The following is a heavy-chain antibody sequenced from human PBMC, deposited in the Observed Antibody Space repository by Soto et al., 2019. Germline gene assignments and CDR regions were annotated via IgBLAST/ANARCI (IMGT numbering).Heavy chain of an antibody. CDR3: ARPNWNSRGGVYNL. CDR1: GFTFGDFY. J-gene: IGHJ4*02. Sequence: QARLVESGGGLVEPGGSLRLSCTASGFTFGDFYMMWFRQAPGRGLEWISYITKTGTTIYHADPVKARFSVPRDNARSSLYLQMNSLRAEDTAVYYCARPNWNSRGGVYNLWGQGTLVTVSS. D-gene: IGHD3-16*01. V-gene: IGHV3-11*01. CDR2: ITKTGTTI.